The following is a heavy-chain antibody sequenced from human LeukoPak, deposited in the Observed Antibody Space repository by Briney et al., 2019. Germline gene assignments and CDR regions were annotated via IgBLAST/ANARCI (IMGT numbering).Heavy chain of an antibody. CDR3: ARDPGIAAADPY. D-gene: IGHD6-13*01. CDR2: ISSSSSYI. J-gene: IGHJ4*02. CDR1: GFTFSSYS. Sequence: GGSLRLSCAASGFTFSSYSMNWVSQAPGKGLEWVSSISSSSSYIYYADSVKGRFTISRDNAKNSLYLQMNSLRAEDTAVYYCARDPGIAAADPYWGQGTLVTVSS. V-gene: IGHV3-21*01.